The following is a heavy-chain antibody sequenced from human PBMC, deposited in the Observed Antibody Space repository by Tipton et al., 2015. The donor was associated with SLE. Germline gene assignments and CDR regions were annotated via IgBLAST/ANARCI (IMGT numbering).Heavy chain of an antibody. Sequence: TLSLTCTVSGGSISSYYWSWIRQPPGKGLEWIGYIYSSGSTNYNPSLKSRVTISVDTSKNQFSLKLSSVTAADTAVYYCARAGPLLWVPYFDYWGQGTLVTVSS. CDR3: ARAGPLLWVPYFDY. CDR1: GGSISSYY. D-gene: IGHD3-10*01. CDR2: IYSSGST. V-gene: IGHV4-4*08. J-gene: IGHJ4*02.